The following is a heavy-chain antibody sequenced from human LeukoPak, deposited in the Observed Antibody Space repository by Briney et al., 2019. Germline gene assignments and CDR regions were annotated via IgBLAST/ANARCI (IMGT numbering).Heavy chain of an antibody. CDR1: GFTFNTYW. V-gene: IGHV3-7*01. CDR2: LNQDGSQK. D-gene: IGHD2-15*01. Sequence: PGGSLRLSCVASGFTFNTYWMNWVRQAPGKGLEWVANLNQDGSQKYYVDSVKGRFTISRDNAKNSLSLQMNSLRADDTAVYYCATARACSGLRCYLDYWAQGSLVTVSS. J-gene: IGHJ4*02. CDR3: ATARACSGLRCYLDY.